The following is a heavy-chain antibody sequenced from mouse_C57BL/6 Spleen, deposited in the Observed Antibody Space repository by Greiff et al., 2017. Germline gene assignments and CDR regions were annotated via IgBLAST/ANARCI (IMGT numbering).Heavy chain of an antibody. D-gene: IGHD2-1*01. Sequence: VQLQESGPGLVQPSQSLSITCTVSGFSLTSYGVHWVRQSPGKGLEWLGVIWSGGSTDYNAAFISRLSISKDNSKSQVFCKMNSMQADDTAIYYCARDGIYYGNYYAMDYWGQGTSVTVSS. CDR3: ARDGIYYGNYYAMDY. V-gene: IGHV2-2*01. J-gene: IGHJ4*01. CDR1: GFSLTSYG. CDR2: IWSGGST.